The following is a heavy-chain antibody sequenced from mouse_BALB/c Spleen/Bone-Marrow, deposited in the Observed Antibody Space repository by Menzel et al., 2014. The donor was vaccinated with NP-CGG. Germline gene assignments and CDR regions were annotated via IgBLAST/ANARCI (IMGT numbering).Heavy chain of an antibody. CDR2: TSDGGSYT. D-gene: IGHD1-2*01. Sequence: EVQRVESGGNLVKPGGSLKLSCAASGFTFSDYYMYWVRQTPEKRLEWVATTSDGGSYTYYPDSVKGRFTISRDNAKNSLYLQMNSLKSEDSAMYYCARGGAHYYGRGFTYWGQGTLVTVSA. CDR1: GFTFSDYY. J-gene: IGHJ3*01. V-gene: IGHV5-4*02. CDR3: ARGGAHYYGRGFTY.